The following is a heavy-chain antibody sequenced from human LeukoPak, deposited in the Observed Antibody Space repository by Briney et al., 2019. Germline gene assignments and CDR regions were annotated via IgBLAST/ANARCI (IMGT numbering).Heavy chain of an antibody. V-gene: IGHV3-64D*06. CDR3: VKESGFMVAPNSAFDI. CDR2: ISRNGGST. CDR1: GFTFNSYP. Sequence: GRSLRLSCSASGFTFNSYPVHWVRQAPGKGLEYVSCISRNGGSTYYADSVKGRFTISRDNSKNTLYLQMSSLRAEDTAVYYCVKESGFMVAPNSAFDIWGQGTMVTVSS. J-gene: IGHJ3*02. D-gene: IGHD4/OR15-4a*01.